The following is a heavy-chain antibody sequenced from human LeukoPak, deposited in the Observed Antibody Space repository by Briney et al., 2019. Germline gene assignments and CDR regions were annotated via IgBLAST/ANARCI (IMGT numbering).Heavy chain of an antibody. J-gene: IGHJ5*02. CDR2: INAGNGNT. Sequence: ASVKVSCKASGYTFTSYAMHWVRQAPGQRLEWKGWINAGNGNTKYSQKFQGRVTITRDTSASTAYMELSSLRSEDTAVYYCARDSSGWYNWFDPWGQGTLVTVSS. CDR3: ARDSSGWYNWFDP. D-gene: IGHD6-19*01. CDR1: GYTFTSYA. V-gene: IGHV1-3*01.